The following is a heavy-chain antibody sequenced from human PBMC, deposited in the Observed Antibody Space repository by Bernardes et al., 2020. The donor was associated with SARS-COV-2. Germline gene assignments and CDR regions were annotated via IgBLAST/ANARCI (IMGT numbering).Heavy chain of an antibody. Sequence: EGSLRLSCAASGFTFSSYWMSWVRQAPGKGLEWVANIKRDGSETYYVDSVKGRFTISRDNAKNLVFLQMNSLRAEDTAVFYCVRSAGMDVWGQGTMVTVSS. CDR3: VRSAGMDV. CDR1: GFTFSSYW. J-gene: IGHJ6*02. V-gene: IGHV3-7*03. CDR2: IKRDGSET.